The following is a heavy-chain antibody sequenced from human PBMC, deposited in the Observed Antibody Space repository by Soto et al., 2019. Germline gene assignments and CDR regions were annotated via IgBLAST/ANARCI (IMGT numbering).Heavy chain of an antibody. J-gene: IGHJ3*02. CDR3: ARESPAGLWFGRLDGFAI. CDR2: IYYSGST. CDR1: GGSISSYY. Sequence: PXETLSLTCTVSGGSISSYYWSWIRQPPGKGLEWIGYIYYSGSTNYNPSLKSRVTISVDTSKNQFSLKLSSVTAADTAVYYCARESPAGLWFGRLDGFAISAQRTMVTVSS. D-gene: IGHD3-10*01. V-gene: IGHV4-59*12.